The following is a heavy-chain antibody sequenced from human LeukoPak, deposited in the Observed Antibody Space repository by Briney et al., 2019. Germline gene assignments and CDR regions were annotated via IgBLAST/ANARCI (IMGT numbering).Heavy chain of an antibody. V-gene: IGHV4-59*01. J-gene: IGHJ4*02. CDR1: GGSISSYY. Sequence: PSETLSLTCTVSGGSISSYYWSWIRQPPGKGLEWIGYIHDSGSTNYNPSLKSRVTISLDTSKNQFSLKLSSVTAADTAVYYCARVGPNRDYYFDYWGQGTLVTVSS. CDR2: IHDSGST. D-gene: IGHD2/OR15-2a*01. CDR3: ARVGPNRDYYFDY.